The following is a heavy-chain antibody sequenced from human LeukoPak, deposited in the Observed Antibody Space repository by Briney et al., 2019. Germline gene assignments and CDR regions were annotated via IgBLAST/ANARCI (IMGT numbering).Heavy chain of an antibody. V-gene: IGHV1-69*04. D-gene: IGHD3-10*01. J-gene: IGHJ2*01. CDR1: GGTFSSYA. CDR2: IIPILGIA. Sequence: GASVKVSCKASGGTFSSYAISWVRQAPGQGLEWMGRIIPILGIANYAQKFQSRDTITADKSTSTAYMELSSLRSKDTAVYYCALPYYYGSGSYYPSDLWGRGTLVTVSS. CDR3: ALPYYYGSGSYYPSDL.